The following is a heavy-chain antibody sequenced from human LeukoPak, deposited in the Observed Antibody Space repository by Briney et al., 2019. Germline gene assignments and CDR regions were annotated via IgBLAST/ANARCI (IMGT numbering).Heavy chain of an antibody. J-gene: IGHJ5*02. V-gene: IGHV3-21*01. CDR3: ARSNSSGWYEEGEFDP. CDR2: ISSSSSYI. Sequence: GGSLRLSCAASGFTFSNFWMSWVRQAPGKGLEWVSSISSSSSYIYYADSVKGRFTISRDNAKNSLYLQMNSLRAEDTAVYYCARSNSSGWYEEGEFDPWGQGTLVTVSS. D-gene: IGHD6-19*01. CDR1: GFTFSNFW.